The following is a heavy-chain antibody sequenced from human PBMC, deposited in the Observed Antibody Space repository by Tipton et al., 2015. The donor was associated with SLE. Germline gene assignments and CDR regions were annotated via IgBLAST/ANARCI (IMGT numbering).Heavy chain of an antibody. Sequence: TLSLTCTVSGGSITGASYSWGWIRQPPGKGLEWIGNIYYSGGAYYNPSLKSRVTISIDTSKTQFSLKLRSVAATDTAVYYCARSVSPYDGFRAGYFDPWGQGTLVTVSS. CDR2: IYYSGGA. CDR3: ARSVSPYDGFRAGYFDP. D-gene: IGHD5-12*01. V-gene: IGHV4-39*01. J-gene: IGHJ5*02. CDR1: GGSITGASYS.